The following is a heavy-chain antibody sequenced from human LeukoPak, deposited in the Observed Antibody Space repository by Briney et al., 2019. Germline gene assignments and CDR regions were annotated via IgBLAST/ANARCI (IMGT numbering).Heavy chain of an antibody. J-gene: IGHJ5*02. V-gene: IGHV3-9*01. D-gene: IGHD6-13*01. CDR2: ISWNSGNI. CDR1: GFIFDDYA. Sequence: PGRSLRPSCAASGFIFDDYAMHWVRQAPGRGLECVSGISWNSGNIVYAVSVKGRFTISRDNAKNSLYLQMNSLRPEDTAFYYCVKGATSSWYDWFDPWGQGTLVTVSS. CDR3: VKGATSSWYDWFDP.